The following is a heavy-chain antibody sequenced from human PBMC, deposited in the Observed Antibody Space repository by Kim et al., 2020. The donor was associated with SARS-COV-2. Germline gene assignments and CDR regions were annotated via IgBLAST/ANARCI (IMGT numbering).Heavy chain of an antibody. CDR1: GFTFSSYD. CDR3: ARGGGSGSYSGDAFDI. D-gene: IGHD3-10*01. CDR2: IGTAGYT. V-gene: IGHV3-13*04. J-gene: IGHJ3*02. Sequence: GGSLRLSCAASGFTFSSYDMHWVRQATGKGLEWVSAIGTAGYTYYPGSVKGRGTISRENAKNSLYLQMNSLRAGDTAVYYCARGGGSGSYSGDAFDIWGQGTMVTVSS.